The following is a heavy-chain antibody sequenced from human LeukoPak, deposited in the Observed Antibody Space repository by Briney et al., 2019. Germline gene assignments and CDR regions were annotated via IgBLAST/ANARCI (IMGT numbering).Heavy chain of an antibody. CDR3: ARKEYYHYGMDV. V-gene: IGHV4-59*12. CDR1: GGSISSYY. Sequence: SEPLSLTCTVSGGSISSYYWSWLRQPPGEGLEWVGYIYYSGSTNYNPSLKGRVTISVDKSKNQISLKLSSVTAADTAVYYCARKEYYHYGMDVWGQGTTVTVSS. CDR2: IYYSGST. J-gene: IGHJ6*01.